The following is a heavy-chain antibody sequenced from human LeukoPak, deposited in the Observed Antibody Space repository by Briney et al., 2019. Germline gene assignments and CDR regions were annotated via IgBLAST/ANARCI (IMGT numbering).Heavy chain of an antibody. CDR1: GDSISNNNFY. D-gene: IGHD3-3*01. J-gene: IGHJ6*03. CDR2: VYYSGST. V-gene: IGHV4-39*07. CDR3: ARAPRITIFGVVILKENYYYYMDV. Sequence: PSETLSLTCTVSGDSISNNNFYWVWLRRTPGKGLECIGSVYYSGSTYSNPSLKSRVTISADTSKNQFSLKLSSVTAADTAVYYCARAPRITIFGVVILKENYYYYMDVWGKGTTVTVSS.